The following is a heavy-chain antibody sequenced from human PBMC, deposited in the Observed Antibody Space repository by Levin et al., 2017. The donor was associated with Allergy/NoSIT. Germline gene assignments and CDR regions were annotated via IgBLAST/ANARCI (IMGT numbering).Heavy chain of an antibody. CDR2: ISYDGSNK. CDR1: GFTFSSYA. V-gene: IGHV3-30*04. J-gene: IGHJ4*02. D-gene: IGHD6-25*01. CDR3: ARDPGIAATKSGFDY. Sequence: EGSLRLSCAASGFTFSSYAMHWVRQAPGKGLEWVAVISYDGSNKYYADSVKGRFTISRDNSKNTLYLQMNSLRAEDTAVYYCARDPGIAATKSGFDYWGQGTLVTVSS.